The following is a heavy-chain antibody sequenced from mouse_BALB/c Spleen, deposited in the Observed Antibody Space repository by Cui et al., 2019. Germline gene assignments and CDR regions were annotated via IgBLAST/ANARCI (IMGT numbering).Heavy chain of an antibody. J-gene: IGHJ2*01. CDR1: GYTFTSYW. D-gene: IGHD1-1*01. CDR2: IDPNSGGT. CDR3: ARYDYYGSSYFDY. V-gene: IGHV1-72*01. Sequence: QKQQPAAELATPGGSAKESCKASGYTFTSYWMHWVKQRPGRGLEWIGRIDPNSGGTKYNEKFKSKATLTVDKPSSTAYMQLSSLTSEDSAVYYCARYDYYGSSYFDYWGQGTTLTVSS.